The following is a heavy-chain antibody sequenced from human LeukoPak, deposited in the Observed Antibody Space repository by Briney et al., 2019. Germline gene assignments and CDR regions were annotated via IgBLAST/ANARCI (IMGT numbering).Heavy chain of an antibody. CDR3: AKVRTSIYSSSWYCLDY. D-gene: IGHD6-13*01. CDR2: ISGSGGST. J-gene: IGHJ4*02. Sequence: PGGSLSLSCAASGFTFSSYAMSWVRQAPGKGLAWVSAISGSGGSTYYADSVKGRFTISRDNSKNTLYLQMNSLRAEDTAVYYCAKVRTSIYSSSWYCLDYWCQGTLVTVSS. V-gene: IGHV3-23*01. CDR1: GFTFSSYA.